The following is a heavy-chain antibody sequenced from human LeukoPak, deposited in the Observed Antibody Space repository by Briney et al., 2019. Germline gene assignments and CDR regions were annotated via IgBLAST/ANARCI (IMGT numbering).Heavy chain of an antibody. CDR1: GYTFTSYD. Sequence: ASVKVSCKASGYTFTSYDINWVRQATGQGLEWMGWMNPNSGNTGYAQKFQGRVTITRNTSISTAYMELSSLRSEDTAVYYCARGRYSSSSGSYAFDTWGQGTMVTVSS. V-gene: IGHV1-8*03. CDR2: MNPNSGNT. J-gene: IGHJ3*02. D-gene: IGHD6-6*01. CDR3: ARGRYSSSSGSYAFDT.